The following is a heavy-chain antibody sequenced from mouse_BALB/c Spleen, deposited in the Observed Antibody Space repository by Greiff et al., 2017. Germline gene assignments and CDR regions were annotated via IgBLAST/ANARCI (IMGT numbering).Heavy chain of an antibody. Sequence: QVQLKQSGPELVKPGASVKISCKASGYAFSSSWMNWVKQRPGQGLEWIGRIYPGDGDTNYNGKFKGKATLTADKSSSTAYMQLSSLTSVDSAVYFCATQTARARTFAYWGQGTLVTVSA. CDR3: ATQTARARTFAY. CDR1: GYAFSSSW. CDR2: IYPGDGDT. J-gene: IGHJ3*01. D-gene: IGHD3-2*01. V-gene: IGHV1-82*01.